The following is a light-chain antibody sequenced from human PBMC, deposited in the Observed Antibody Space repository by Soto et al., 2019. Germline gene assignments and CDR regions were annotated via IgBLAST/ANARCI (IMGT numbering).Light chain of an antibody. CDR1: SSDVGSYNL. CDR2: EVS. Sequence: QSVLTQPASVSGSPGQSITISCTGTSSDVGSYNLVSWYQQHPGKAHKLMSYEVSERPSGVSNRFSGSKSGNTASLTISGLQAEDEADYYCCSYAGSSTLVFGGGTKLTVL. CDR3: CSYAGSSTLV. J-gene: IGLJ3*02. V-gene: IGLV2-23*02.